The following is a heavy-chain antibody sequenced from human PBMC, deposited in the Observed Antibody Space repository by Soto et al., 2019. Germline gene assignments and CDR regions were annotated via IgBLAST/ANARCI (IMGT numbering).Heavy chain of an antibody. CDR2: IYSGGST. V-gene: IGHV3-53*01. J-gene: IGHJ4*02. CDR3: ATIAARPD. CDR1: GFTVSSKY. D-gene: IGHD6-6*01. Sequence: EVQLVESGGGLIHPGGSLRLSCAASGFTVSSKYMSWVRQAPGKGLEWVSVIYSGGSTYYADSVKGRFTISRDNSKNTLYLQMNSLRAEDTAVYHCATIAARPDWGQGTLVTVSS.